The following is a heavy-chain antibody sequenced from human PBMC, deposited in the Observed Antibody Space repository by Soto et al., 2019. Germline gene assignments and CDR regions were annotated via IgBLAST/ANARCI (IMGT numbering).Heavy chain of an antibody. D-gene: IGHD2-8*01. CDR1: GFTFSSYA. CDR3: ARAGPLLGYCTNGVCYANDY. CDR2: ISGSGGST. J-gene: IGHJ4*02. V-gene: IGHV3-23*01. Sequence: GGSLRLSCAASGFTFSSYAMSWVRQAPGKGLEWVSAISGSGGSTYYADSVKGRFTISRDNAKNTLYLQMNSLRAEDTAVYYCARAGPLLGYCTNGVCYANDYWGQGTLVTVSS.